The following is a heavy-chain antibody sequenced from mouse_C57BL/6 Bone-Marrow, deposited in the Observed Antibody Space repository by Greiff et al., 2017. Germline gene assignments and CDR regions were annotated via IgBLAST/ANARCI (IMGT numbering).Heavy chain of an antibody. V-gene: IGHV1-62-2*01. D-gene: IGHD1-1*01. CDR1: GYTFTEYT. CDR3: ARHEEGDYGNSYDYAMDY. Sequence: QVQLQQSGAELVKPGASVKLSCKASGYTFTEYTIHWVKQRSGQGLEWIGWFYPGSGSIKYNEKFKDKATLTADKSSSTVYMELSRLTSEDSAVYFCARHEEGDYGNSYDYAMDYWGQGTSVTVSS. J-gene: IGHJ4*01. CDR2: FYPGSGSI.